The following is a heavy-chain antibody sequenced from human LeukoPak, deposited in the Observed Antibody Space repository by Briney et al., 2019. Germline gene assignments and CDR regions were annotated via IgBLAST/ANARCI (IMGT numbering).Heavy chain of an antibody. CDR1: GFTFSSYA. J-gene: IGHJ5*02. V-gene: IGHV3-23*01. CDR2: IRDSADST. Sequence: PGGSLRLSCAASGFTFSSYAMSWVRQAPGKGLEWVSCIRDSADSTCYADSVKGRFTISRDNSKNTLYLQMNSLRAEDTAVYYCAKGMYRGFDPWGQGTLVTVS. CDR3: AKGMYRGFDP. D-gene: IGHD2-2*01.